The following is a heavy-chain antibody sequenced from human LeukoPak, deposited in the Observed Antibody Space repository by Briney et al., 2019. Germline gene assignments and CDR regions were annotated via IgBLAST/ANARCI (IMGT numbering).Heavy chain of an antibody. Sequence: ASVKVSCKASGYTFTSYYMHWVRQAPGQGLEWMGIINPSGGSTSYAQKFQGRVTMTRDTSTSTVYMGLSSLRSEDTAVYYCARDGVEQWLVLNNWFDPWGQGTLVTVSS. D-gene: IGHD6-19*01. CDR2: INPSGGST. CDR1: GYTFTSYY. V-gene: IGHV1-46*01. J-gene: IGHJ5*02. CDR3: ARDGVEQWLVLNNWFDP.